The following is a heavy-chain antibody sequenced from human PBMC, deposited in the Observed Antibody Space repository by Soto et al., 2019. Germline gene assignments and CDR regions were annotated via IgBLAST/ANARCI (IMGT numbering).Heavy chain of an antibody. D-gene: IGHD5-12*01. Sequence: LETLSLTCTVSGGSISSYYWSWIRQSPGKGLEWIGYIYYSGSTNYNPSLKSRVTISVDTSKNQFSLKLSSVTAADTAVYYCATRNSGYDLEYFDYWGQGTLVTVSS. CDR2: IYYSGST. V-gene: IGHV4-59*01. J-gene: IGHJ4*02. CDR3: ATRNSGYDLEYFDY. CDR1: GGSISSYY.